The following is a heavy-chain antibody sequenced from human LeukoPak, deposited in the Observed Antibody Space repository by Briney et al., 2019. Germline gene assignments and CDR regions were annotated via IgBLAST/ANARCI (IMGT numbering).Heavy chain of an antibody. J-gene: IGHJ4*02. D-gene: IGHD2-15*01. CDR2: IYHSGST. Sequence: SETLSLTCTVSGGSISSGGYYWGWIRQPPGKGREWIGYIYHSGSTYYNPSLKSRVTISVDRSKNQFSLKLSSVTAADTAVHYCASAYCSGGSCYLGVIDYWGQGTLVTVSS. V-gene: IGHV4-30-2*01. CDR1: GGSISSGGYY. CDR3: ASAYCSGGSCYLGVIDY.